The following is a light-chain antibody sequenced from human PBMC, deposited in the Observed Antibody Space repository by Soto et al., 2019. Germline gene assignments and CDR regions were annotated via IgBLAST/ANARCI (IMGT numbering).Light chain of an antibody. Sequence: QSALTQPASVSGSPGQSITISCTGTSSDVGGYNYVSWYQQHPGKAPKLMIYDVSNRPSGVSNRFSGSKSGNTASLTISGLQAEDEADYYRSSYTSSSTRGVFGGGTKVTVL. V-gene: IGLV2-14*01. CDR3: SSYTSSSTRGV. CDR1: SSDVGGYNY. J-gene: IGLJ2*01. CDR2: DVS.